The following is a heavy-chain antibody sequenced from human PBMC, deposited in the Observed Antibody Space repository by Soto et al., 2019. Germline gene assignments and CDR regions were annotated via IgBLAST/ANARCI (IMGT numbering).Heavy chain of an antibody. J-gene: IGHJ6*02. CDR1: GGSFSGYY. CDR2: INHSGST. Sequence: QVQLQQWGAGLLKPSETLSLTCAVYGGSFSGYYWSWIRQPPGKGLEWIGEINHSGSTNYNPSLKSRVTISVDTSKNQFSLKLSSVTAADTAVYYCAKSTSPSSGYRDYYYYGMDVWGQGTTVTVSS. V-gene: IGHV4-34*01. CDR3: AKSTSPSSGYRDYYYYGMDV. D-gene: IGHD6-6*01.